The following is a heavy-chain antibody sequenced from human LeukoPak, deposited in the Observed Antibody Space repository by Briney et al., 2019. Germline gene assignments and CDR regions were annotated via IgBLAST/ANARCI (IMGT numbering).Heavy chain of an antibody. V-gene: IGHV3-74*01. Sequence: GGSLGLSCTGSGFTFSGYWMHWVRQAPGKGLVWVSRSSPDGSGAIYADSVKGRFTISRDNAKNTLYLQMNSLRPEDTAMYYCTRVPVGTTGLFDPWGQGTLVTVSS. J-gene: IGHJ5*02. CDR3: TRVPVGTTGLFDP. D-gene: IGHD1-26*01. CDR2: SSPDGSGA. CDR1: GFTFSGYW.